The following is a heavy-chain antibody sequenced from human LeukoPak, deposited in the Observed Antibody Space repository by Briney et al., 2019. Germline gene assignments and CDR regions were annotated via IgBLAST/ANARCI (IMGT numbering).Heavy chain of an antibody. Sequence: PSETLSLTCTVSGGSISSYYWSWIRRPPGKGLEWIGYIYYSGSTNYNPSLKSRVTISVDTSKNQFSLKLSSVTAADTAVYYCARGQLGIAAAGLPTLFRYWGQGTLVTVSS. CDR1: GGSISSYY. D-gene: IGHD6-13*01. CDR2: IYYSGST. V-gene: IGHV4-59*12. CDR3: ARGQLGIAAAGLPTLFRY. J-gene: IGHJ4*02.